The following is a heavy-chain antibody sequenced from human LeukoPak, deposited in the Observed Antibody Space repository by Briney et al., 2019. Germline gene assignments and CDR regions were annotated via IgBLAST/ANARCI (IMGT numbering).Heavy chain of an antibody. CDR2: IYFSGNT. J-gene: IGHJ1*01. CDR3: ARLGPSSSSGYLRH. V-gene: IGHV4-39*01. D-gene: IGHD6-6*01. CDR1: GGSISSSAYY. Sequence: TSETLSLTCTVSGGSISSSAYYWGWIRQPPGKGLEWIGSIYFSGNTYYNPSLKSRVSISVDTSKNQFSLKVTSVTAADTAVFYCARLGPSSSSGYLRHWGQGTLVTVSS.